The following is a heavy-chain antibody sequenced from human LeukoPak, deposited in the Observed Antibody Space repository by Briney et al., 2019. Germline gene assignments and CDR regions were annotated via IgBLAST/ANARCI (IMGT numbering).Heavy chain of an antibody. D-gene: IGHD3-10*01. CDR2: ISGSGGST. J-gene: IGHJ5*02. Sequence: GGSLRLSCAASGFTFSSYGMSWVRQAPGKGLEWVSAISGSGGSTYYADSVKGRFTISRDNSKNTLYLQMNSLRAEDTAVYYCAKDIYGSGSYLGWFDPWGQGTLVTVSS. V-gene: IGHV3-23*01. CDR3: AKDIYGSGSYLGWFDP. CDR1: GFTFSSYG.